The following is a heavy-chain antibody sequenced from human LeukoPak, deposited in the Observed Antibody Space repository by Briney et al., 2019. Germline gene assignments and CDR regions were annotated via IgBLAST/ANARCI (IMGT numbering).Heavy chain of an antibody. J-gene: IGHJ6*02. CDR1: GYTFTSYD. CDR2: MNPNSGNT. V-gene: IGHV1-8*01. CDR3: ARDDIVVVPAAYYYYYGMDV. Sequence: ASVTVSCKASGYTFTSYDINWVRQATGQGLEWMGWMNPNSGNTGYAQKFQGRVTITADESTSTAYMELSSLRSEDTAVYYCARDDIVVVPAAYYYYYGMDVWGQGTTVTVSS. D-gene: IGHD2-2*01.